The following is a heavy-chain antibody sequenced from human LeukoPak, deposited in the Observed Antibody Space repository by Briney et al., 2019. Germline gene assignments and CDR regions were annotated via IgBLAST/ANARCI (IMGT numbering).Heavy chain of an antibody. CDR1: GGSISSYY. V-gene: IGHV4-59*08. CDR3: ARGEVYDFWSASHYFDY. CDR2: IYYSGST. Sequence: PSETLSLTCTVSGGSISSYYWSWIRQPPGKGLEWIGYIYYSGSTNYNPSLKSRVTISVDTSKNQFSLKLSSVTAADTAVYYCARGEVYDFWSASHYFDYWGQGTLVTVSS. J-gene: IGHJ4*02. D-gene: IGHD3-3*01.